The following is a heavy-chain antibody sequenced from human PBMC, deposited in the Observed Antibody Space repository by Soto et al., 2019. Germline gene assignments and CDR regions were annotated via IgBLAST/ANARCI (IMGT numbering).Heavy chain of an antibody. Sequence: SETLSLTCGVSGYSISSGDYWAWSRQPPGKGLEWIGSINYSVKTYHNPSLRSRVTISVDTSKNQLSLQPTSVTAADTAVYYCGRAGDHYGSYIDSWGRRTLVAV. J-gene: IGHJ5*01. CDR3: GRAGDHYGSYIDS. CDR1: GYSISSGDY. D-gene: IGHD4-17*01. CDR2: INYSVKT. V-gene: IGHV4-38-2*01.